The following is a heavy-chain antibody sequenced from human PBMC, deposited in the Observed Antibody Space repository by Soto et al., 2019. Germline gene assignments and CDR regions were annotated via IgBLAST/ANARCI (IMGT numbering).Heavy chain of an antibody. CDR3: AKGAIEDYYESSGYYNY. D-gene: IGHD3-22*01. CDR1: VLTFSDAW. V-gene: IGHV3-15*01. J-gene: IGHJ4*02. CDR2: IKSNADGGTT. Sequence: SFAVSVLTFSDAWMIWFRQAPGKGLEWVGHIKSNADGGTTDYAAPVKGRFTISRDESKSKTTLFLQMSSLRADDTAVYYCAKGAIEDYYESSGYYNYWGQGTQVTVSS.